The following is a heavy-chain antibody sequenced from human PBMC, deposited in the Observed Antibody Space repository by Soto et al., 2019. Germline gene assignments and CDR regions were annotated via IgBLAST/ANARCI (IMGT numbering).Heavy chain of an antibody. Sequence: SVKVSCKASGGTFSSYRINWVRQAPGQGLEWVGGIVPIYRTADYAQKFQGRVTITADESARTSYMELRSLKSQDTAVYYCVRDSGAKLSSSWGQGTLVTASS. CDR3: VRDSGAKLSSS. V-gene: IGHV1-69*13. CDR2: IVPIYRTA. J-gene: IGHJ4*02. CDR1: GGTFSSYR. D-gene: IGHD6-13*01.